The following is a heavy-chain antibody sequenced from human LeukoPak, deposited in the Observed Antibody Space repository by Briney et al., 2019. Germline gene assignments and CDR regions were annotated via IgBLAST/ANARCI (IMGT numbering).Heavy chain of an antibody. CDR3: ARVIIPCSTSCYTSGWFDP. Sequence: GASVKVSCKASGYTFTSYYMHWVRQAPGQGLEWMGIINPSGGSTSYAQKFQGRVTMTRDTSTSTVYMELSSLRSDDTAVYYCARVIIPCSTSCYTSGWFDPWGQGTLVTVSS. V-gene: IGHV1-46*01. D-gene: IGHD2-2*02. CDR2: INPSGGST. CDR1: GYTFTSYY. J-gene: IGHJ5*02.